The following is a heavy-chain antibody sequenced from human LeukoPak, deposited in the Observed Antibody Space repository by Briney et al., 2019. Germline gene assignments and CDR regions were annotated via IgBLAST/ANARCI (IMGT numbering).Heavy chain of an antibody. CDR3: ARHRSGGSQDDAFDI. Sequence: GRSLRLSCAASGFTFDDYAMHWVRQAPGKGLECVSGISWNSGSIGYADSVKGRFTISRDNAKNSLYLQMNSLRAEDTAVYYCARHRSGGSQDDAFDIWGQGTMVTVSS. V-gene: IGHV3-9*01. J-gene: IGHJ3*02. D-gene: IGHD2-15*01. CDR1: GFTFDDYA. CDR2: ISWNSGSI.